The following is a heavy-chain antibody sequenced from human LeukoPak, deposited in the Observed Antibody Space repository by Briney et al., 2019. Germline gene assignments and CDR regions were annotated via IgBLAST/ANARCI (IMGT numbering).Heavy chain of an antibody. CDR1: GYTLTELS. CDR3: ATDVETNSATLLFDY. J-gene: IGHJ4*02. D-gene: IGHD1-1*01. CDR2: FDLEDDET. Sequence: GSSVKVSCKVSGYTLTELSMHWVRQAPGKGLEWMGGFDLEDDETIHAQKFQGRVTMTEDTSTDTAYMELSSLGSEDTAMYYCATDVETNSATLLFDYWGQGTLVTVSS. V-gene: IGHV1-24*01.